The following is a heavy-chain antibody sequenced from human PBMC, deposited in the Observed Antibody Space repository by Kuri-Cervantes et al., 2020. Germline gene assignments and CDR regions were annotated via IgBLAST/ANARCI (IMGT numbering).Heavy chain of an antibody. J-gene: IGHJ4*02. CDR2: INPSGGST. D-gene: IGHD5-24*01. CDR1: GYTFTSYY. V-gene: IGHV1-46*01. Sequence: ASVTVSCKASGYTFTSYYMHWARQAPGQGLEWMGIINPSGGSTRYAQKFQGRVTITRDMSTSTAYMELSSLRSEDTAVYYCARMEMATSGFDYWGQGTLVTVSS. CDR3: ARMEMATSGFDY.